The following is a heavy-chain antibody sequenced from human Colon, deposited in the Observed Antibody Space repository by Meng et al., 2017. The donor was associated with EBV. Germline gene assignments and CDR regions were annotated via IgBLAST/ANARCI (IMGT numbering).Heavy chain of an antibody. CDR1: GDSVSSNSAA. J-gene: IGHJ4*02. V-gene: IGHV6-1*01. D-gene: IGHD6-19*01. CDR3: ARSGSSGWIDY. Sequence: QVQLHHSGPGLATPSQTLSLPWANSGDSVSSNSAAWNWIRHSPSRGLEWLGRTYYRSKWYNGYAVSVKSRITINPDTSKNQFSLQLNSVTPEDTAMYYCARSGSSGWIDYWGQGTLVTVSS. CDR2: TYYRSKWYN.